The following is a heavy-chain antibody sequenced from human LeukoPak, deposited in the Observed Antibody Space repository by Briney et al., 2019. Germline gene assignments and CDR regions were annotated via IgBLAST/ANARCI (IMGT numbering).Heavy chain of an antibody. CDR3: ARQWLF. V-gene: IGHV4-39*01. Sequence: SETLSLTCTVSGGSISSSSYYWGWIRQPPGRGLEWIGSIHHSGSTYYNPSLKSRVTISVDTPKNQFSLKLNSVTAADTAVYYCARQWLFWGQGTLVTVSS. D-gene: IGHD5-12*01. CDR2: IHHSGST. J-gene: IGHJ4*02. CDR1: GGSISSSSYY.